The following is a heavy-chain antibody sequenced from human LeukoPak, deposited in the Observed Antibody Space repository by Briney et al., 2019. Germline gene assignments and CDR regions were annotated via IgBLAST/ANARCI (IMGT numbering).Heavy chain of an antibody. CDR3: ARVDPSSIAARAGVFDY. J-gene: IGHJ4*02. V-gene: IGHV1-2*02. Sequence: ASVKVSCKASGYTFTGYYMHWVRQAPGQGLEWMGWINPNSGGTNYAQKFQGRVTMTRDTSISTAYMELSSLRSEDTAVYYCARVDPSSIAARAGVFDYWGQGTLVTVSS. D-gene: IGHD6-6*01. CDR1: GYTFTGYY. CDR2: INPNSGGT.